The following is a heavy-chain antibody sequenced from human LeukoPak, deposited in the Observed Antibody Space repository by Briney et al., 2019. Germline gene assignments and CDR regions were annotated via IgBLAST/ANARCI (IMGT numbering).Heavy chain of an antibody. V-gene: IGHV1-69*05. Sequence: ASVKVSCKASGGTFSSYAISWVRQAPGQGLEWMGRIIPIFGTANYAQKFQGRVTITTDESTRTAYMELSSLTSEDTAGYYCAGYYYDSSGPVYWGQGTLVTVSS. J-gene: IGHJ4*02. CDR2: IIPIFGTA. D-gene: IGHD3-22*01. CDR1: GGTFSSYA. CDR3: AGYYYDSSGPVY.